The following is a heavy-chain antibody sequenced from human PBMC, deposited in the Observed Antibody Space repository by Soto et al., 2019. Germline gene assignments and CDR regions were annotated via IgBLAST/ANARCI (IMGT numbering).Heavy chain of an antibody. V-gene: IGHV3-33*01. CDR2: IWYDGSNK. D-gene: IGHD3-3*01. CDR3: ARNHDFLVPSYGRDF. J-gene: IGHJ6*02. Sequence: QVQLVESGGGVVQPGRSLRLSCAASGFTFSSYGMHWVRQAPGKGLEWVAVIWYDGSNKYYADSVKGRFTISRDNSKNTVYLKITSLRAEDAAVYYCARNHDFLVPSYGRDFWGQGTTVPVSS. CDR1: GFTFSSYG.